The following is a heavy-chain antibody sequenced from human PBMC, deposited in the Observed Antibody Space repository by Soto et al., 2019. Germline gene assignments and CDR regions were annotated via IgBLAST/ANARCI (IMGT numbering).Heavy chain of an antibody. D-gene: IGHD3-3*01. J-gene: IGHJ4*02. V-gene: IGHV3-23*01. Sequence: GGSLRLSCAASGFTFSSYAMSWVRQAPGKGLEWVSAISGSGGSTCYADSVKGRFTISRDNSKNTLYLQMNSLRAEDTAVYYCAKTRRGLRFLEWLLTDYWGQGTLVTVSS. CDR2: ISGSGGST. CDR1: GFTFSSYA. CDR3: AKTRRGLRFLEWLLTDY.